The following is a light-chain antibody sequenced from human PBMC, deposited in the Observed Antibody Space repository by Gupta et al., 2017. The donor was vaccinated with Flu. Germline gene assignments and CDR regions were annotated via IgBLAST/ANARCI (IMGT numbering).Light chain of an antibody. CDR3: QKHSKWTPYT. V-gene: IGKV3-11*02. Sequence: EIVLTQSPGTLSLSPGEGATLSCRASQSVGSYLAWYHQKHGQTPRLLIYDASNRAAGSPPKFSGGGCGRNFTLPISSREAEDFAVYYCQKHSKWTPYTFGQGTKLEIK. CDR1: QSVGSY. CDR2: DAS. J-gene: IGKJ2*01.